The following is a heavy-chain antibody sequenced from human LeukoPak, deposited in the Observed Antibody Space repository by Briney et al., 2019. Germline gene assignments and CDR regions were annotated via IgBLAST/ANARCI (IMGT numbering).Heavy chain of an antibody. CDR3: ARDWGSAYDSRFDG. Sequence: TWETLSLTCTVSGGSISSYYWSWIRQPPGKGLEWIGYIYYSGCTNYNPSLKRRVTISIDTPTNQFSLMQSSVSATDTAAYYCARDWGSAYDSRFDGWGQGTLVTISS. CDR1: GGSISSYY. J-gene: IGHJ5*02. CDR2: IYYSGCT. D-gene: IGHD5-12*01. V-gene: IGHV4-59*12.